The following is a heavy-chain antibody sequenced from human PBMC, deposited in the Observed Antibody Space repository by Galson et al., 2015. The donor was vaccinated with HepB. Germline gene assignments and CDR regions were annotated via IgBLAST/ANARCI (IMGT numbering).Heavy chain of an antibody. CDR1: GFTFSSYA. J-gene: IGHJ3*02. V-gene: IGHV3-30*04. CDR2: ISYDGSNK. Sequence: SLRLSCAASGFTFSSYAMHWVRQAPGKGLEWVAVISYDGSNKYYADSVKGRFTISRDNSKNTLYLQMNSLRAEDTAVYYCARGGWVILPSDAFDIWGQGTMVTVSS. D-gene: IGHD3-16*02. CDR3: ARGGWVILPSDAFDI.